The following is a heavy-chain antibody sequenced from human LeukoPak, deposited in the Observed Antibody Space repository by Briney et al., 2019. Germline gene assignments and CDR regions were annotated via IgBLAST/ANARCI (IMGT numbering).Heavy chain of an antibody. CDR2: IYYSGST. V-gene: IGHV4-39*07. D-gene: IGHD1-26*01. CDR3: ARDGELPDY. CDR1: GGSISSSSYY. Sequence: SETLSLTCTVSGGSISSSSYYWGWIRQPPGKGLEWIGSIYYSGSTYYNPSLKSRVTISVDTSKNQFSLKLSPVTAADTAVYYCARDGELPDYWGQGTLVTVSS. J-gene: IGHJ4*02.